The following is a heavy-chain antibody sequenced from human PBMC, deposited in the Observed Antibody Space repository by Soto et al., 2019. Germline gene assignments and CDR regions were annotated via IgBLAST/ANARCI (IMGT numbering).Heavy chain of an antibody. CDR2: VSSSGSAM. D-gene: IGHD1-26*01. CDR1: GLSFSSYE. CDR3: VRSRYVGSYLGYFDS. J-gene: IGHJ4*02. Sequence: EEQLVESGGALVQPGGSLRLSCAGSGLSFSSYEMNWVRQAPGKGLEWLSFVSSSGSAMYHTDSVKGRFTISRDNGKNSLYLQMDSLRAEDTAVYYCVRSRYVGSYLGYFDSWGQGTLVTVSS. V-gene: IGHV3-48*03.